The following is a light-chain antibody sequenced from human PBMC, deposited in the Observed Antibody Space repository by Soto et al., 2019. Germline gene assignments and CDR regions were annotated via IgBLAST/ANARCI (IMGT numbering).Light chain of an antibody. CDR1: QSVLYSSNNKYY. Sequence: DIVMTQSSESLAVSLGERATINCKSSQSVLYSSNNKYYLAWYQQKPGQPPKLIISWASTRASGVPDRFSGSGSGTDFTLPISSLQAEDVAVYYCQQYYRAPRAFGGGTKVEIK. V-gene: IGKV4-1*01. CDR2: WAS. J-gene: IGKJ4*01. CDR3: QQYYRAPRA.